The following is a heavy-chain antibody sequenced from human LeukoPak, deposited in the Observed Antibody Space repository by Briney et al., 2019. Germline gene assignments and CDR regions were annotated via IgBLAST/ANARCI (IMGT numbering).Heavy chain of an antibody. D-gene: IGHD5-24*01. CDR1: GYTSSGYA. V-gene: IGHV1-3*01. Sequence: AQVKVSCKASGYTSSGYAIHWVRQARGQRFEWMGWINAGNGHTKYSQNFQGRVTITRDSSANIVYMELSSLTSEDTAVYYCARGIWSATRVDYYLDNWGQGTLVTVSS. CDR3: ARGIWSATRVDYYLDN. J-gene: IGHJ4*02. CDR2: INAGNGHT.